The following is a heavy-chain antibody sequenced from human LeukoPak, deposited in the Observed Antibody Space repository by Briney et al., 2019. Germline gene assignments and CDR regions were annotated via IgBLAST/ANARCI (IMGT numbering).Heavy chain of an antibody. V-gene: IGHV4-59*01. CDR2: IYYSGST. D-gene: IGHD1-26*01. J-gene: IGHJ3*02. CDR1: GGSISRYY. Sequence: PSETLSLTCTVSGGSISRYYWSWIRQPPGKGLEWIGYIYYSGSTNYNPSLKSRVTISVDTSKNQFSLKLSSVTAADTAVYYCARGKRWELHAFDIWGQGTMVTVSS. CDR3: ARGKRWELHAFDI.